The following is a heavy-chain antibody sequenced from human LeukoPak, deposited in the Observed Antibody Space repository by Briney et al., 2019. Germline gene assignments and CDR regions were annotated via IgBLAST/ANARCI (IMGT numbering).Heavy chain of an antibody. D-gene: IGHD1-26*01. Sequence: PGGSLRLSCAASGFTFSSYAMSWVRQAPGKGLEWVSAISGSGGSTYYADSVKGRFTISRANSKNTLYLQMNSLRAEDTAVYYCAREARMGYSGSWENHFDYWGQGTLVTVSS. CDR2: ISGSGGST. CDR3: AREARMGYSGSWENHFDY. V-gene: IGHV3-23*01. CDR1: GFTFSSYA. J-gene: IGHJ4*02.